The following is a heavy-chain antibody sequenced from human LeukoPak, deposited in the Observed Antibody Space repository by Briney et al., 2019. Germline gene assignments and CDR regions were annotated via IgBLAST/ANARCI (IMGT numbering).Heavy chain of an antibody. CDR3: ARDSPVVGATIGLDY. CDR2: IYHSGST. Sequence: PSETLSLTCTVSGGSISSGGYYWSWIRQPPGKGLEWIGYIYHSGSTYYNPSLKSRVTISVDRSKNQFSLKLSSVTAADTAVYYCARDSPVVGATIGLDYWGQGTLVTVSS. J-gene: IGHJ4*02. CDR1: GGSISSGGYY. D-gene: IGHD1-26*01. V-gene: IGHV4-30-2*01.